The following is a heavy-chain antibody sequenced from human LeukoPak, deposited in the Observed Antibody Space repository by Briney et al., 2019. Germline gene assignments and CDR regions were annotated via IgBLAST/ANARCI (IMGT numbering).Heavy chain of an antibody. CDR1: GFTFSSYA. Sequence: PGGSLRLSCAASGFTFSSYAMHWVRQAPGKGLEWVAVISYDGSNKYYADSVKGRFTISRDNSKNTLYLQMNSLRAEDTAVYYCARDLYYDILTGSFDYWGQGTLVTVSS. CDR3: ARDLYYDILTGSFDY. J-gene: IGHJ4*02. V-gene: IGHV3-30-3*01. CDR2: ISYDGSNK. D-gene: IGHD3-9*01.